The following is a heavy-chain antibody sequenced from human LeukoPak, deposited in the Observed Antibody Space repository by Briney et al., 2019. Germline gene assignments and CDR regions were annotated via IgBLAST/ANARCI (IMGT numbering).Heavy chain of an antibody. CDR1: GGSISSGNYY. CDR3: ARAPPYADEDWYFDL. J-gene: IGHJ2*01. D-gene: IGHD4-17*01. Sequence: SQTLSLTCTVSGGSISSGNYYWSWIRQPAGKGREWIGRISTTGRTNYNPSLKSRVAMSVDTSRNHFSLKLSSVTAADTAVYFCARAPPYADEDWYFDLWGRGTLVTVSS. V-gene: IGHV4-61*02. CDR2: ISTTGRT.